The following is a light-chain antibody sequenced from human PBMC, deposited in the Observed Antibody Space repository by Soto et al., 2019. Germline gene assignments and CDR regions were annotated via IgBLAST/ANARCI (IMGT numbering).Light chain of an antibody. CDR3: SSYTGTNNFVL. J-gene: IGLJ2*01. V-gene: IGLV2-8*01. Sequence: QSVLTQPPSASGSPGQSVTISCTGSSTDIGGHKYVSWYQHHPGKAPKLIIYEVSERPSGVPDRFSGSKSGNAASLTVSVLQADDEALYYCSSYTGTNNFVLFGGGTQLTVL. CDR1: STDIGGHKY. CDR2: EVS.